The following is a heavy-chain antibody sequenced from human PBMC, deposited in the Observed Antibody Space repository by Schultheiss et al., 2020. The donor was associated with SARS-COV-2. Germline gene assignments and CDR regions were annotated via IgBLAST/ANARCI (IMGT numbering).Heavy chain of an antibody. CDR2: ISWNSGSI. CDR3: AKGRGYSYGSFFDY. CDR1: GFTFSNAW. V-gene: IGHV3-9*01. J-gene: IGHJ4*02. Sequence: SLKISCAASGFTFSNAWMSWVRQAPGKGLEWVSGISWNSGSIGYADSVKGRFTISRDNSKNTLYLQMNSLRAEDTAVYYCAKGRGYSYGSFFDYWGQGTLVTVSS. D-gene: IGHD5-18*01.